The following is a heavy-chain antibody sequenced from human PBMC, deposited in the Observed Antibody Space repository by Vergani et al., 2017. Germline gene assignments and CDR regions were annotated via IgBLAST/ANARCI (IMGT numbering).Heavy chain of an antibody. CDR2: ISSSSNTI. V-gene: IGHV3-11*04. D-gene: IGHD2-2*01. J-gene: IGHJ6*03. CDR3: ARGRRVVPAAINNYYYYMDV. Sequence: QVQLVESGGGLVKPGGSLRLSCAASRFTFSDYYMSWIRQAPGKGLEWVSSISSSSNTIYYADSVKGRFTISRDNAKNSLYLQMNSLRAEDTALYYCARGRRVVPAAINNYYYYMDVWGKGTTVTVSS. CDR1: RFTFSDYY.